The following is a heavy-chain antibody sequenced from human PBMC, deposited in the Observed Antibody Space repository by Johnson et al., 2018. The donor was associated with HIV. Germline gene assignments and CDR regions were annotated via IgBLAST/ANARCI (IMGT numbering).Heavy chain of an antibody. CDR1: GFTVSTNY. CDR3: ARDPCTGASCLPGAFDI. CDR2: IYSGGST. Sequence: VQLVESGGGLVQPGGSLRLSCAASGFTVSTNYMSWVRQAPGKGLEWVSVIYSGGSTYYADSVKGRFTISRDNSKNTLYLQMNSLSAEDTAVYFCARDPCTGASCLPGAFDIWGQGTLVTVSS. J-gene: IGHJ3*02. V-gene: IGHV3-66*02. D-gene: IGHD2-15*01.